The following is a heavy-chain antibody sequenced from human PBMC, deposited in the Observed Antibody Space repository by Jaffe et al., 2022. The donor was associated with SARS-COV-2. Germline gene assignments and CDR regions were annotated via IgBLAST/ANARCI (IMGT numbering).Heavy chain of an antibody. Sequence: EVQLVESGGVVVQPGGSLRLSCAASGFTFDDYTMHWVRQAPGKGLEWVSLISWDGGSTYYADSVKGRFTISRDNSKNSLYLQMNSLRTEDTALYYCAKDGPYGESYMDVWGKGTTVTVSS. CDR2: ISWDGGST. J-gene: IGHJ6*03. CDR1: GFTFDDYT. CDR3: AKDGPYGESYMDV. D-gene: IGHD3-10*01. V-gene: IGHV3-43*01.